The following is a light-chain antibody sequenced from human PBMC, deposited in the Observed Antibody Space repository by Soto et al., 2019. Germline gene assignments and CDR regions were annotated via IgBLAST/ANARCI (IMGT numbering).Light chain of an antibody. CDR1: QSILYSSNNKNY. CDR2: WTS. CDR3: QQYYDTPFT. V-gene: IGKV4-1*01. Sequence: DIVMTQSPDSLAVSLGERATINCKSSQSILYSSNNKNYLAWYQHKPGQPPKLLLYWTSTRESGVPDRFSGSGSGTDFPLTISSLQAEDVAVYYCQQYYDTPFTFGQGTKLEIK. J-gene: IGKJ2*01.